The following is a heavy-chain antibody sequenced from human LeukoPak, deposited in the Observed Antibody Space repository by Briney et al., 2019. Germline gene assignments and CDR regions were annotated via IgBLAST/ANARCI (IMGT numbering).Heavy chain of an antibody. V-gene: IGHV1-2*02. CDR1: GYTFTAYY. CDR3: ATARGDYPIDN. D-gene: IGHD4-17*01. J-gene: IGHJ4*02. CDR2: INPNSGDT. Sequence: GASVKLSCKASGYTFTAYYIHWMRQAPGQGLEWMGWINPNSGDTNYARKFPDRVFMTTDTSISTAYIDLSSLRSDDTAVYYCATARGDYPIDNWGQGTLVTVSS.